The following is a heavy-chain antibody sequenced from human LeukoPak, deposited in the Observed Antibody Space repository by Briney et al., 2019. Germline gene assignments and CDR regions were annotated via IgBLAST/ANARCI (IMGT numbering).Heavy chain of an antibody. V-gene: IGHV3-23*01. CDR3: AKDHTPSSWYPSGY. Sequence: GGSLRLSCAASGFTFSSYAMSWVRQAPGKGLVWVSAISGSGGSTYYADSVKGRFTISRDNSKNTLYLQMNSLRAEDTAVYYCAKDHTPSSWYPSGYWGQGTLVTVSS. CDR1: GFTFSSYA. CDR2: ISGSGGST. D-gene: IGHD6-13*01. J-gene: IGHJ4*02.